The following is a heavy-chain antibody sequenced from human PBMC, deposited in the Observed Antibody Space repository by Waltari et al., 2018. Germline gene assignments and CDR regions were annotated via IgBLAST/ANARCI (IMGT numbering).Heavy chain of an antibody. CDR3: ATWGAYNWNDALDP. Sequence: EVQLVQSGAEVKKPGATVKISCKASGYTFTDYYMHWVQQAPGKGLEWMGRVDPEDGETIYAEKFQGRVTITADTSTDTAYMELSSLRSEDTAVYYWATWGAYNWNDALDPWGQGTLVTVSS. D-gene: IGHD1-20*01. CDR1: GYTFTDYY. V-gene: IGHV1-69-2*01. J-gene: IGHJ5*02. CDR2: VDPEDGET.